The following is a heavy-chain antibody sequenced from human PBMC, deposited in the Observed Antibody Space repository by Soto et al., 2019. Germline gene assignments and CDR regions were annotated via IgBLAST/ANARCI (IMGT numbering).Heavy chain of an antibody. CDR1: GGSISSGGYY. Sequence: QVQLQESGPGLVKPSQTLSLTCSVSGGSISSGGYYWSWIRQNPEKGLEWIGYIYYSGSTNYNTSLKSRVIISVDTYSNRFSLDLRSVTDAETDIYYCARHSASWQWFDYWGQGTLVTVSS. CDR3: ARHSASWQWFDY. J-gene: IGHJ5*01. CDR2: IYYSGST. D-gene: IGHD1-26*01. V-gene: IGHV4-31*03.